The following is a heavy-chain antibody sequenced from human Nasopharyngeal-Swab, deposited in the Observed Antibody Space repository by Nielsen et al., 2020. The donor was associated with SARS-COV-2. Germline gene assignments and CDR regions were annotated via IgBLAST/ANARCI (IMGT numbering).Heavy chain of an antibody. CDR2: ISSSSSYT. J-gene: IGHJ6*02. Sequence: GESLKISCAASGFTFSDYYMSWIRQAPGKGLEWVSYISSSSSYTNYADSVKGRFTISRDNAKNSLYLQMNSLRAEDTAVYYCARDVRIAVAGYYYYYGMDVWGQGTTVTVSS. V-gene: IGHV3-11*05. D-gene: IGHD6-19*01. CDR3: ARDVRIAVAGYYYYYGMDV. CDR1: GFTFSDYY.